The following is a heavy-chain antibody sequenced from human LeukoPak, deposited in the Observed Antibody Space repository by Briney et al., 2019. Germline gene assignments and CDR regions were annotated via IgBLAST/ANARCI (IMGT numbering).Heavy chain of an antibody. Sequence: GGSLRLSCAASGFTFSSYGMHWVRQAPGKGLEWVSFIRYDGSNEYYADSVRGRFTISRDNSKNTLYLQMNSLRAEDTAVYYCAHPPPVTVRGQGTLVTVSS. CDR2: IRYDGSNE. CDR1: GFTFSSYG. D-gene: IGHD4-17*01. J-gene: IGHJ4*02. CDR3: AHPPPVTV. V-gene: IGHV3-30*02.